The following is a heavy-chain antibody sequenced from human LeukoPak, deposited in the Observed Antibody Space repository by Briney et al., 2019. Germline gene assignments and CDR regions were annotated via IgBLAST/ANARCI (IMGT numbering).Heavy chain of an antibody. J-gene: IGHJ2*01. Sequence: SETLSLTCTVSGGSISSGGYYWSWIRQHPGKGLEWIGYIYYSGSTYYNPSLKSRVTISVDTSKNQFSLKLSSVTAADTAVYYCARGNRMTARGYFDLWGRGTLVTVSS. CDR1: GGSISSGGYY. CDR3: ARGNRMTARGYFDL. D-gene: IGHD2-21*02. V-gene: IGHV4-31*03. CDR2: IYYSGST.